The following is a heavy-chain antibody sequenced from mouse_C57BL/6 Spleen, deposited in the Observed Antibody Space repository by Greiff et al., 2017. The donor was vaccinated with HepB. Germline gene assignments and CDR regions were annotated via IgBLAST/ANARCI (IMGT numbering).Heavy chain of an antibody. Sequence: QVQLQQPGAELVRPGSSVKLSCKASGYTFTSYWMHWVKQRPIQGLEWIGNIDPSDSETHYNQKFKDKATLTVDKSSSTAYMELSSLTSEDSAVYYCARYGGGTYYFGYWGQGTTLTVSS. V-gene: IGHV1-52*01. CDR2: IDPSDSET. CDR1: GYTFTSYW. D-gene: IGHD4-1*01. CDR3: ARYGGGTYYFGY. J-gene: IGHJ2*01.